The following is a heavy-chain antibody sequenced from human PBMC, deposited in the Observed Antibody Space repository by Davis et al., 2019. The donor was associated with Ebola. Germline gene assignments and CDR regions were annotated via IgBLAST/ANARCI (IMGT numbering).Heavy chain of an antibody. CDR2: IKQDGSEK. J-gene: IGHJ4*02. D-gene: IGHD6-19*01. CDR1: GFTFSSYW. V-gene: IGHV3-7*01. Sequence: PGRSLKISCAASGFTFSSYWMSWVRQAPGKGLEWVANIKQDGSEKYYVDSVKGRFTISRDSAKNSLYLQMNSLRAEDTAVYYCASHSGRAPPLDWGQGTLVTVSS. CDR3: ASHSGRAPPLD.